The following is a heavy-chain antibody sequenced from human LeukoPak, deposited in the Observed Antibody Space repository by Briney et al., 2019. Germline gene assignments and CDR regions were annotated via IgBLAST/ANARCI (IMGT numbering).Heavy chain of an antibody. CDR2: IIPISGIA. J-gene: IGHJ4*02. V-gene: IGHV1-69*01. CDR3: ARARYCSGGSCDQEFDY. CDR1: GGTFSSYG. Sequence: ASVKVSCKASGGTFSSYGISWVRQAPGQGLGWMGGIIPISGIANYARKFQGRVTITADESTSTAYMELSSLRSEDTAVYYCARARYCSGGSCDQEFDYWGQGTLVTVSS. D-gene: IGHD2-15*01.